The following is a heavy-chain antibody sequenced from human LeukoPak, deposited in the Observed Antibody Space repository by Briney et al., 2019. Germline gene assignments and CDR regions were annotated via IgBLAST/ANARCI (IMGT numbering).Heavy chain of an antibody. CDR2: IYISGST. D-gene: IGHD1-26*01. J-gene: IGHJ4*02. CDR3: ARYSGSYSRFFDY. CDR1: GFSVSSNY. Sequence: GGSLRLSCAVSGFSVSSNYMSWVRQAPGKGLEWVSVIYISGSTSYADSVKGRFTISRDNSKNTLYLQMNSLRTEDTAVYYCARYSGSYSRFFDYWGQGALATVSS. V-gene: IGHV3-66*02.